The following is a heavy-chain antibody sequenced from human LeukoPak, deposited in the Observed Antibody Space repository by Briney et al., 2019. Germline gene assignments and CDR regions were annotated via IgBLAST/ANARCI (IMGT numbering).Heavy chain of an antibody. CDR1: GGSISSGGYY. CDR3: AREDRSGYCSSTSCYILDY. D-gene: IGHD2-2*02. J-gene: IGHJ4*02. CDR2: IYTSGST. V-gene: IGHV4-61*02. Sequence: PSETLSLTCTVSGGSISSGGYYWSWIRQPAGKGLEWIGRIYTSGSTNYNPSLKSRVTMSVDTSKNQFSLKLSSVTAADTAVYYCAREDRSGYCSSTSCYILDYWGQGTLGTVSS.